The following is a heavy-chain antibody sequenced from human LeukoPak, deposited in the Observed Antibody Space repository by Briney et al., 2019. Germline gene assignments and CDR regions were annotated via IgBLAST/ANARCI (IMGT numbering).Heavy chain of an antibody. CDR2: ISYDGSNK. CDR3: AKAIGTAMVTGGYYFDY. V-gene: IGHV3-30*18. Sequence: GGSLRLSCAASGFTFSSYGMHWVRQAPGKGLEWVAVISYDGSNKYYADSVKGRFTISRDNSKNTLYLQMNSLRDKDTAAYYCAKAIGTAMVTGGYYFDYWGQGTLVTVSS. CDR1: GFTFSSYG. J-gene: IGHJ4*02. D-gene: IGHD5-18*01.